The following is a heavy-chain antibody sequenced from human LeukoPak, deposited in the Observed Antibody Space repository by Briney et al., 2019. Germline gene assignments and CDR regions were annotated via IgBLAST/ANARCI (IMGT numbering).Heavy chain of an antibody. CDR3: ARYSYCGGDCYTFDY. D-gene: IGHD2-21*02. Sequence: ASVKVSCKTSAYTFTGYYVHWVRQAPGQGPEWMGWINPNSGGTNYAQKFQGRVTMTRDTSISTAYMELSGLRSDDTAVYYCARYSYCGGDCYTFDYWGQGTLVTASS. V-gene: IGHV1-2*02. CDR2: INPNSGGT. J-gene: IGHJ4*02. CDR1: AYTFTGYY.